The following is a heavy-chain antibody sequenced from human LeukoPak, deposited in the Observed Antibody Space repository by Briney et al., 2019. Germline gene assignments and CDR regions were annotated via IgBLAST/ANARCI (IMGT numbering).Heavy chain of an antibody. CDR2: IYYSGST. J-gene: IGHJ4*02. Sequence: SQTLSLTCTVSGGSISSGGYYWSWIRQHPGKGLEWFGYIYYSGSTYYNPSLKSRVTISVDTSKNQFSLKLSSVTAADTAVYYCARSAVNWGPHVGFDYWGQGTLVTVSS. V-gene: IGHV4-31*03. CDR1: GGSISSGGYY. CDR3: ARSAVNWGPHVGFDY. D-gene: IGHD7-27*01.